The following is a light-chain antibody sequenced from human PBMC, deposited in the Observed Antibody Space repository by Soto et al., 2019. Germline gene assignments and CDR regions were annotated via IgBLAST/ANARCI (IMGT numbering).Light chain of an antibody. CDR3: QQRSNWPPGFT. J-gene: IGKJ3*01. V-gene: IGKV3-11*01. Sequence: ENLLTQSPAPPSFSPGERAPPSCRASPSVSSYLAWYQQKPGQAPRLLIYDASNRATGIPARFSGSGSGTDFTLTISSLEPEDFAVYYCQQRSNWPPGFTFGPGTKVD. CDR2: DAS. CDR1: PSVSSY.